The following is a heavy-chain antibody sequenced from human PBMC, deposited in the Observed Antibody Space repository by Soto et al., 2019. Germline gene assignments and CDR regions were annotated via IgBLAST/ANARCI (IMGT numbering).Heavy chain of an antibody. CDR3: ARDVHEYSSGRRRPNWFDP. D-gene: IGHD6-19*01. J-gene: IGHJ5*02. CDR2: IIPIFGTA. V-gene: IGHV1-69*13. Sequence: RASVKVSCKASGGTFSSYAISWVRQAPGQGLEWMGGIIPIFGTANYAQKFQGRVTITADESTSTAYMELSSLRSEDTAVYYCARDVHEYSSGRRRPNWFDPWGQGTLVTVSS. CDR1: GGTFSSYA.